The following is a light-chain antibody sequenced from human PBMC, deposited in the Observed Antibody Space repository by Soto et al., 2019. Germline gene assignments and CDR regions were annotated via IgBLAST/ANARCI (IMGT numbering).Light chain of an antibody. CDR3: SSYTDSRTRF. CDR2: EVS. J-gene: IGLJ1*01. V-gene: IGLV2-14*01. Sequence: QSVLTQPASVSGSPGQSITISCTGTSSDVGGYNYVSWYQHHPGKAPKLMIYEVSNRPSGSSNRFPGSKSGNTASLTISGLKAEDEAGYYCSSYTDSRTRFFGTATKLTVL. CDR1: SSDVGGYNY.